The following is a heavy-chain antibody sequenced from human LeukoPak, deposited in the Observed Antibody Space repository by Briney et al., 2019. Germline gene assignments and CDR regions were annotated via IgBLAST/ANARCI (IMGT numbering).Heavy chain of an antibody. CDR2: IGGGGGT. Sequence: GGSLRLSCAASGFTFNTYAMSWVRQAPGKGLEWVSSIGGGGGTYYADSLKGRFTISRDNSKKTLYLQMNSLRAEDTAVYYCAKGNSGYNSGYYYHFFDYWGQGTLVTVSS. D-gene: IGHD5-12*01. J-gene: IGHJ4*02. CDR3: AKGNSGYNSGYYYHFFDY. V-gene: IGHV3-23*01. CDR1: GFTFNTYA.